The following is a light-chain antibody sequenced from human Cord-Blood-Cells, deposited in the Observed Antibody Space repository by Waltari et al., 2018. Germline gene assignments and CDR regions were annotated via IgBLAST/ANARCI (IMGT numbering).Light chain of an antibody. Sequence: QSALTQPASVSGAPGQSLTISCTGTTSDVGSSNLVSWYQQHPGKAPKLMIYEGSKRPSGISNRFSGSKSGKTASLTISGLQAEDEADYYCCSYAGSSTYVFGTGTKLTVL. J-gene: IGLJ1*01. CDR1: TSDVGSSNL. CDR2: EGS. CDR3: CSYAGSSTYV. V-gene: IGLV2-23*01.